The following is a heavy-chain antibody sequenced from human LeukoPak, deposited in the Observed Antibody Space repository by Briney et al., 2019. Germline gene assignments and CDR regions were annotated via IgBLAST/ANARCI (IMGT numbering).Heavy chain of an antibody. D-gene: IGHD3-16*02. CDR2: INHSGST. CDR3: ANRGFGGVIVNGY. Sequence: PSETLSLTCAVYGGSFSGYYWSWIRQPPGKGLEWIGEINHSGSTNYNPSLKSRVTISVDTSKNQFSLKLSSVTAADTAVYYCANRGFGGVIVNGYWGQGTLVTVSS. V-gene: IGHV4-34*01. CDR1: GGSFSGYY. J-gene: IGHJ4*02.